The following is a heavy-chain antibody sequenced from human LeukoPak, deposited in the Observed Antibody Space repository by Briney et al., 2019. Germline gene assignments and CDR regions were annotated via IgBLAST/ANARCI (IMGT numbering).Heavy chain of an antibody. CDR2: MYYSGSA. J-gene: IGHJ3*01. V-gene: IGHV4-39*01. Sequence: SETLSLTCTVSGGSVSSTSYYWGWIRQPPGKGLEWIGSMYYSGSAFSNPSLKSRVTISVDTSKNQFSLKLRSVTATDTALYYCARQGRGTYGDAFDVWGRGTMVTVSS. CDR3: ARQGRGTYGDAFDV. CDR1: GGSVSSTSYY. D-gene: IGHD1-7*01.